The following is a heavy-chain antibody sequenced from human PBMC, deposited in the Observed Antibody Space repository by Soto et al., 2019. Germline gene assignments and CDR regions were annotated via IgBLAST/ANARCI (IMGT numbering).Heavy chain of an antibody. CDR1: GGSVSSGSYY. V-gene: IGHV4-61*01. J-gene: IGHJ6*02. CDR2: IYYSGST. Sequence: SETLSLTCTVSGGSVSSGSYYWSWIRQPPGKGLEWIGYIYYSGSTNYNPSLKSRVTISVDTSKNQFSLKLSSVTAADTAVYYCATAPILGYCSGGSCYPRRYYYYGMDVWGQGTTATVSS. D-gene: IGHD2-15*01. CDR3: ATAPILGYCSGGSCYPRRYYYYGMDV.